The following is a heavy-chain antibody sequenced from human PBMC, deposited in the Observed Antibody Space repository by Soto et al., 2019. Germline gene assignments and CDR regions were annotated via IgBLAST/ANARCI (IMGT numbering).Heavy chain of an antibody. CDR1: GFTFSDYY. CDR2: ISGSGSTT. Sequence: PGGSLRLSCTASGFTFSDYYMSWIRQAPGKGLEWPAYISGSGSTTYYTDSVKGRFAISRDNARTSLYLQINSLRVEDSAVYYCARSSLTYFEFWGQGTLVTVSS. J-gene: IGHJ4*02. V-gene: IGHV3-11*01. CDR3: ARSSLTYFEF.